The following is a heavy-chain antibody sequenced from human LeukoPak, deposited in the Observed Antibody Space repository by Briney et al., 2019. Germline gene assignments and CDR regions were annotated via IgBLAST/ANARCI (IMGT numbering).Heavy chain of an antibody. J-gene: IGHJ5*02. V-gene: IGHV1-18*01. CDR2: ISAYNGNT. Sequence: GASVKVSCKASGYTFTSYGISWVRQAPGQGLEWMGWISAYNGNTNYAQKLQGRVTMTTDTSTSTAYMELRSLRSDDTAVYYCARDWGDIAAAGTAWFDPWGQGTLVTVPS. CDR3: ARDWGDIAAAGTAWFDP. D-gene: IGHD6-13*01. CDR1: GYTFTSYG.